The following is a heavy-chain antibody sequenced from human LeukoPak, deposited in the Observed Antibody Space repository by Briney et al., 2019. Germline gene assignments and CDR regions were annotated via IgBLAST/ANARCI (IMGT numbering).Heavy chain of an antibody. V-gene: IGHV4-34*01. D-gene: IGHD1-14*01. CDR1: GGSFSGYY. CDR3: ARGPPLAPGHT. CDR2: INHSRST. Sequence: SETLSLTCAVYGGSFSGYYWSWIRQPPGKGLEWIGEINHSRSTNYNPSLKSRVTISVDTSKNQFFLKLSSVTAADTAVYYCARGPPLAPGHTWGQGTLVTVSS. J-gene: IGHJ5*02.